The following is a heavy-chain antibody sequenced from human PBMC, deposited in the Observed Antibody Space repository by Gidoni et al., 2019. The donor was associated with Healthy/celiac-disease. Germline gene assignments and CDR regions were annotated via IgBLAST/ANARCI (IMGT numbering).Heavy chain of an antibody. Sequence: QVQLQQWGAGLLKPSETLSLTCAVYGGSFSGYYWSWIRQPPGKGLEWIGEINHSGSTNYNPSLKSRVTISVDTSKNQFSLKLSSVTAADTAVYYCARGPNIAARRLPYYYYYYMDAWGKGTTVTVSS. CDR1: GGSFSGYY. J-gene: IGHJ6*03. CDR2: INHSGST. CDR3: ARGPNIAARRLPYYYYYYMDA. D-gene: IGHD6-6*01. V-gene: IGHV4-34*01.